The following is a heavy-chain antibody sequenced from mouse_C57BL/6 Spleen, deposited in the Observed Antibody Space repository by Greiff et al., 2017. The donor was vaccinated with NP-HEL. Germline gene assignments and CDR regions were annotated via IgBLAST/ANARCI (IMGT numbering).Heavy chain of an antibody. CDR1: GYSITSGYY. J-gene: IGHJ2*01. V-gene: IGHV3-6*01. CDR3: ARVDYVFDY. Sequence: EVQLQESGPGLVKPSPSLSLTCSVTGYSITSGYYWNWIRQFPGNKLEWMGYISYDGSNNYNPSLKNRISITRDTSKNQFFRKLNAVTTEDTATYYCARVDYVFDYWGQGTTLTVSS. CDR2: ISYDGSN. D-gene: IGHD2-4*01.